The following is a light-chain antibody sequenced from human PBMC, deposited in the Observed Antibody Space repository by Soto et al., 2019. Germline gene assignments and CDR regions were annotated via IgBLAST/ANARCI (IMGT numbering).Light chain of an antibody. CDR2: EVS. CDR3: CSYASSSTHV. J-gene: IGLJ1*01. V-gene: IGLV2-23*02. Sequence: QSVLTQPASVSGSPGQSITISCTGTSSDVGSYNLVSWYQQHPGKAPKLMIYEVSKRPSGVSNRFSGSKSGNTASLTISGLQAEDEADSYCCSYASSSTHVFGTGTKVTVL. CDR1: SSDVGSYNL.